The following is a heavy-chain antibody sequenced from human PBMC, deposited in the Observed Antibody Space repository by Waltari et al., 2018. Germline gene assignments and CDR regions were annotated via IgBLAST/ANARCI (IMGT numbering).Heavy chain of an antibody. V-gene: IGHV1-69*12. CDR3: ARSRAPVGEVEKGGYDS. Sequence: QVQLVQSGAEVKKPGSSVKVSCKASGGTFSTHAVIWVRQAPGQGLEWMGGIIPIFGTTNYAHKFQGRVTNTVDESTNTAYMELSSLRFEDTAVYYCARSRAPVGEVEKGGYDSWGQGTPVTVSA. D-gene: IGHD2-15*01. J-gene: IGHJ4*02. CDR2: IIPIFGTT. CDR1: GGTFSTHA.